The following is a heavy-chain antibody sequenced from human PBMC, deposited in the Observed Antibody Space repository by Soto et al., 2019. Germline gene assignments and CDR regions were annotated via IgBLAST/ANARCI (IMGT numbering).Heavy chain of an antibody. CDR1: GFTLSSYA. CDR2: ISGSGGST. CDR3: ARERDGGYEHLFDY. D-gene: IGHD3-3*02. J-gene: IGHJ4*02. Sequence: PGGSLRLSCAASGFTLSSYAMSWVRQAPGKGLEWVSAISGSGGSTYYADSVKGRFTISRDNSKNTLYLQMNSLRAEDTAVYYCARERDGGYEHLFDYCGQRTLVPVSA. V-gene: IGHV3-23*01.